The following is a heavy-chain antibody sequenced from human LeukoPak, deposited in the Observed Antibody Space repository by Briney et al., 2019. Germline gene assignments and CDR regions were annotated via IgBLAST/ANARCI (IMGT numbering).Heavy chain of an antibody. CDR1: GFTFSSYW. Sequence: PGGSLRLSCAASGFTFSSYWMSWVRQAPGKGLEWVSSISSSSSYIYYADSVKGRFTISRDNSKNTLYLQMNSLRAEDTAVYYCARSGPGSRGFATTKLRWRLNWFDPWGQGTLVTVSS. CDR2: ISSSSSYI. J-gene: IGHJ5*02. V-gene: IGHV3-21*01. D-gene: IGHD4-23*01. CDR3: ARSGPGSRGFATTKLRWRLNWFDP.